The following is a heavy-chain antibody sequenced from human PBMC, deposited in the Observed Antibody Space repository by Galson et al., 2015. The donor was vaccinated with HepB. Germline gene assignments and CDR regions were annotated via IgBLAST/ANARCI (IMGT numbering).Heavy chain of an antibody. J-gene: IGHJ3*02. CDR2: IWFDGSNN. D-gene: IGHD3-22*01. Sequence: SLRLSCAASGFTFSSYGTHWVRQAPGKGLEWVAVIWFDGSNNFYADSVKGRFTISRDNSKNTLFLQMNSLRPEDTAVYYCARSYTYYSDRSGQSTKSYAFDIWGQGTMVTVSS. V-gene: IGHV3-33*01. CDR3: ARSYTYYSDRSGQSTKSYAFDI. CDR1: GFTFSSYG.